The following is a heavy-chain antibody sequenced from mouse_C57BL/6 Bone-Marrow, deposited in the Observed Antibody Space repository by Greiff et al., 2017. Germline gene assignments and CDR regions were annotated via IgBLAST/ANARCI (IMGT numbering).Heavy chain of an antibody. CDR3: ARLEFDGSSGDWYFEV. D-gene: IGHD1-1*01. CDR2: IYPRDGST. CDR1: GYTFTSYD. Sequence: VKLMESGPELVKPGASVKLSCKASGYTFTSYDINWVKQRPGQGLEWIGWIYPRDGSTKDNEKFKGKATLTVDTSSSTAYMELHSLTSEDSAVYFCARLEFDGSSGDWYFEVWGTGTTVTVTS. V-gene: IGHV1-85*01. J-gene: IGHJ1*03.